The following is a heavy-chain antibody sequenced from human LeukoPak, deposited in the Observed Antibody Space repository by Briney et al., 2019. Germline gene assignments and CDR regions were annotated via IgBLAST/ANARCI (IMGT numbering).Heavy chain of an antibody. CDR3: ARDGEEMGPYFDY. CDR1: GGTFSSYA. V-gene: IGHV1-69*13. CDR2: IIPIFGTA. J-gene: IGHJ4*02. D-gene: IGHD5-24*01. Sequence: ASVKVSCKASGGTFSSYAISWVRQAPGQGLEWMGGIIPIFGTANYAQKFQGRVTITADESTSTAYMELSSLRSEDTAVYYCARDGEEMGPYFDYWGQGTLVTVSS.